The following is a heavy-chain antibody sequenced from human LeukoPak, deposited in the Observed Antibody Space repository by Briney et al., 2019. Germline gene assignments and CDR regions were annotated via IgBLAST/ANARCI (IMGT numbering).Heavy chain of an antibody. CDR3: AREEWDLRAFDI. Sequence: SETLSLTCTVSGGSISSGSYYWSWIRQPAGKGLEWIGRIYTSGSTNYNPSLKSRVTISVDTSKNLFSLKLSSVTAADTAVYYCAREEWDLRAFDIWGQGTIVTVSS. V-gene: IGHV4-61*02. J-gene: IGHJ3*02. D-gene: IGHD1-26*01. CDR2: IYTSGST. CDR1: GGSISSGSYY.